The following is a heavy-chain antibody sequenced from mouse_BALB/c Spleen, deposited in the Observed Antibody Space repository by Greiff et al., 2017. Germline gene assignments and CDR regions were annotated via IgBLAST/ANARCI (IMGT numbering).Heavy chain of an antibody. CDR1: GFTFSDFY. V-gene: IGHV5-4*02. Sequence: EVQLVESGGGLVKPGGSLKLSCAASGFTFSDFYMHWVRQTPEKRLEWVATISDGGSYTYYPDSVKGRFTISRDNAKNNLYLQMSSLKSEDTAMYYCAREERFYAMDYWGQGTSVTVSS. J-gene: IGHJ4*01. CDR3: AREERFYAMDY. CDR2: ISDGGSYT.